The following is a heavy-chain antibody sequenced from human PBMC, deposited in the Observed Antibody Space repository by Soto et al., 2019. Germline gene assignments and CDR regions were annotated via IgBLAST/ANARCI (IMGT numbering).Heavy chain of an antibody. V-gene: IGHV4-31*03. CDR3: ARDANYYDSSGSYPPEHYFDY. D-gene: IGHD3-22*01. Sequence: SETLSLTCTVSGGSISSGGYYWSWIRQHPGKGLEWIGYIYYSGSTYYNPSLKSRVTISVDTSKNQFSLKLSSVTAADTAVYYCARDANYYDSSGSYPPEHYFDYWGQGTLVTVSS. J-gene: IGHJ4*02. CDR1: GGSISSGGYY. CDR2: IYYSGST.